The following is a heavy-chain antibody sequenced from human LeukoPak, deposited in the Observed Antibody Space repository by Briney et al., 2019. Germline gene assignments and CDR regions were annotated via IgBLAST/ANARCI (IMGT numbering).Heavy chain of an antibody. V-gene: IGHV3-21*01. D-gene: IGHD1-26*01. Sequence: PGGSLRLSCVDSGFSFSDYNMNWVRQAPGKGLEWVSSIDTTGNFIYYTDSVKGRFTISRDSAKNSLYLQMNSLRAEDTAVYYCAGDFGIVGGTPGAFDYWGQGTLVSVSS. CDR1: GFSFSDYN. CDR2: IDTTGNFI. J-gene: IGHJ4*02. CDR3: AGDFGIVGGTPGAFDY.